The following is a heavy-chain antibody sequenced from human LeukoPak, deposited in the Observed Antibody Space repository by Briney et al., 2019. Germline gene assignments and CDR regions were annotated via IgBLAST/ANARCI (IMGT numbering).Heavy chain of an antibody. J-gene: IGHJ4*02. CDR1: GVSITSGTYY. CDR2: IYSTGRV. CDR3: ARASETAMVTL. V-gene: IGHV4-61*02. D-gene: IGHD5-18*01. Sequence: SETLSLTCTVSGVSITSGTYYWTWIRQPAGKGLEWIGRIYSTGRVNYNPSLKSRVTMLLYTSKNHISLKLTSVTAADTAIFFCARASETAMVTLWGQGTLVTVSS.